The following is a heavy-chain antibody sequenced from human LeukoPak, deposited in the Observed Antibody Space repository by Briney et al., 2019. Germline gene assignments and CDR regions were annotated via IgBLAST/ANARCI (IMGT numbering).Heavy chain of an antibody. V-gene: IGHV3-23*01. CDR1: GFTFSSYA. D-gene: IGHD1-26*01. CDR3: AKTIVGATRGWFDP. Sequence: AGGSLRLSCAASGFTFSSYAMSWVRQAPGKGLEWVSAISGSGGSTYYADSVKGRFTISRDNSKNTLYLQMSSLRAEDTAVYYCAKTIVGATRGWFDPWGQGTLVTVSS. CDR2: ISGSGGST. J-gene: IGHJ5*02.